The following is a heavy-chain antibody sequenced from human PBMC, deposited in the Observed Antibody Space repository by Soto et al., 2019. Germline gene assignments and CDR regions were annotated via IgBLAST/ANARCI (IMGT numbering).Heavy chain of an antibody. J-gene: IGHJ4*02. V-gene: IGHV3-11*06. Sequence: GGSLRLSCEGSGFTFSDYYISRIRQAPGKGLEWISYSSNSGTFSRYADSVKGRFSISRDNTKNLLYLQMNSLRAEDTAVYYCARSGDNYNRLDYWGQGTPVTVSS. CDR1: GFTFSDYY. CDR2: SSNSGTFS. D-gene: IGHD1-1*01. CDR3: ARSGDNYNRLDY.